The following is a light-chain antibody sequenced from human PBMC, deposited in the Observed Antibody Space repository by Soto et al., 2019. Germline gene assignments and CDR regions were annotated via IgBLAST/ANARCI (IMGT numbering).Light chain of an antibody. CDR3: SSYTSSSTLLVV. J-gene: IGLJ2*01. CDR1: SSDVGGYNY. V-gene: IGLV2-14*01. CDR2: DVS. Sequence: QPASVSGSPGQSITISCTGTSSDVGGYNYVSWYQQHPGKAPKLMIYDVSNRPSGVSNRFSGSKSGNTASLTISGLQAEDEADYYCSSYTSSSTLLVVFGGGTKVTVL.